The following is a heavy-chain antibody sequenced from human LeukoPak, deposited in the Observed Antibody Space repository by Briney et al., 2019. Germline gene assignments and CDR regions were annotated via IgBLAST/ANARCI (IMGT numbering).Heavy chain of an antibody. Sequence: SETLSLTCTVSGGSISSYYWSWIRQPAGKGLEWIGRIYTSGSTNYNPSLKSRVTMSVDTSKNQFSLKLSSVTAADTAVYYCARDSTVLIAARWNWFDPWGQGTLVTVSS. CDR3: ARDSTVLIAARWNWFDP. CDR1: GGSISSYY. V-gene: IGHV4-4*07. CDR2: IYTSGST. D-gene: IGHD6-6*01. J-gene: IGHJ5*02.